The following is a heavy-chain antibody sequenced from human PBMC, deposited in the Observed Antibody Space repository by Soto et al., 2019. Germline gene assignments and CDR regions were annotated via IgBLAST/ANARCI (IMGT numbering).Heavy chain of an antibody. Sequence: SETFCLTCAVSGGSISSSTRWIWVRQPPEKGLEWIGEIYHSGSTNYNPSLKSRVTISVDKSKNQFSLKLSSVTAADTAVYYCARGGGAVAGGEGKWELIGFDYWGQGTLVT. CDR3: ARGGGAVAGGEGKWELIGFDY. V-gene: IGHV4-4*02. CDR2: IYHSGST. CDR1: GGSISSSTR. D-gene: IGHD6-19*01. J-gene: IGHJ4*02.